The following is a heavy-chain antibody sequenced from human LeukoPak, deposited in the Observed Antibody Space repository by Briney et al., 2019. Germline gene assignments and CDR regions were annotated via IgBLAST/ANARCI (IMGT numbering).Heavy chain of an antibody. CDR2: ISYDGSNK. Sequence: GGSLRLSCAASGFTFSSYAMHWVRQAPGKGLEWVAVISYDGSNKYYADSVKGRFTISRDNSKNTLYLQMNSLRAEDTAVYYCASSLWVSRDYWGQGTLVTVSS. D-gene: IGHD6-13*01. CDR1: GFTFSSYA. CDR3: ASSLWVSRDY. V-gene: IGHV3-30-3*01. J-gene: IGHJ4*02.